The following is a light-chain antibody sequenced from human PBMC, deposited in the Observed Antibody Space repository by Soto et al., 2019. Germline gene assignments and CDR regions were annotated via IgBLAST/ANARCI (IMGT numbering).Light chain of an antibody. CDR2: STN. CDR1: TGAVTSSNY. V-gene: IGLV7-43*01. Sequence: QAVVTQEPSLTVSPGGTVTLTCAVYTGAVTSSNYPNWFQQKTGQAPRALIYSTNHKYSWTPARFSGSLLGGKAALTLSGVQPEDEADYYCLLSYGGQLGVFGGGTKLTVL. J-gene: IGLJ2*01. CDR3: LLSYGGQLGV.